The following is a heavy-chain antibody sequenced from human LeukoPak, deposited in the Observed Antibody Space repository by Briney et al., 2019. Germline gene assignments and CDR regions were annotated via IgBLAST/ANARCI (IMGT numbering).Heavy chain of an antibody. CDR2: ISAYNGNT. V-gene: IGHV1-18*01. CDR1: GGTFSSYG. J-gene: IGHJ5*02. Sequence: ASVKVSCKASGGTFSSYGISWVRQAPGQGLEWMGWISAYNGNTNYAQKLQGRVTMTTDTATSTAYMELRSLRSDDTAVYYCARRWSSTSCYWFDPWGQGTLVTVSS. D-gene: IGHD2-2*01. CDR3: ARRWSSTSCYWFDP.